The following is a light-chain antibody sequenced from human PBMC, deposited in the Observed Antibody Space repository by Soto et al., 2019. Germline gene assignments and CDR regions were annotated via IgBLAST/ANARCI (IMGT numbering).Light chain of an antibody. J-gene: IGKJ1*01. CDR1: QSVGNAF. CDR3: QQYGSSPPT. Sequence: EIVLTQSPGTLSLSPGERATLSCRASQSVGNAFLGWYQQKPGQAPRLLMYGTSGRAAGVPDRFSGSGSGKDFTLTISRLEPEDFPMYFCQQYGSSPPTFGQGTKLEIK. V-gene: IGKV3-20*01. CDR2: GTS.